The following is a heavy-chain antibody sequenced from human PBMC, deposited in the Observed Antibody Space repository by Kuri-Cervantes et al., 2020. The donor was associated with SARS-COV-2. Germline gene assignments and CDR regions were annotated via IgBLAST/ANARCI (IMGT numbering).Heavy chain of an antibody. V-gene: IGHV3-15*01. CDR1: GFSFSDAW. Sequence: GESLKISCVGTGFSFSDAWMSWVRQTPGKRLEWVGRFKSKAHGGTTEYAASVKGRFTISRDDSKSIAYLQMNSLKTEDTAVYYCTRDNFWSGFFDYWGQGTLVTVSS. CDR2: FKSKAHGGTT. D-gene: IGHD3-3*01. CDR3: TRDNFWSGFFDY. J-gene: IGHJ4*02.